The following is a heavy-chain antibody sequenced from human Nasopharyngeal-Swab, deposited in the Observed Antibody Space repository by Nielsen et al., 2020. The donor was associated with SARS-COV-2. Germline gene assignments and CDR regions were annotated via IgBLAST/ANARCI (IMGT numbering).Heavy chain of an antibody. D-gene: IGHD3-3*01. CDR3: ARVHRYYDFWSGYYTGSRGMDI. Sequence: VRQAPGKGLEWVANIKQDGSEKYYVDSVKGRFTISRDNAKNSLYLQMNSLRAEDTAVYYCARVHRYYDFWSGYYTGSRGMDIWGQGTTVTVSS. CDR2: IKQDGSEK. J-gene: IGHJ6*02. V-gene: IGHV3-7*01.